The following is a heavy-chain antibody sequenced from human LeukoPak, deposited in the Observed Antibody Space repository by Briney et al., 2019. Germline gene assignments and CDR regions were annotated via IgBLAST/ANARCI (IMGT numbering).Heavy chain of an antibody. CDR3: AREGYSSSSSGYYYYMDV. Sequence: ASVKVSCKASGYTFTGYYMHWVRQAPGQGLEWMGWINPDSGGTNYAQKFQGRVTMTRDTSISTAYMELSRLRSDDTAVYYCAREGYSSSSSGYYYYMDVWGKGTTVTVSS. CDR1: GYTFTGYY. J-gene: IGHJ6*03. CDR2: INPDSGGT. V-gene: IGHV1-2*02. D-gene: IGHD6-6*01.